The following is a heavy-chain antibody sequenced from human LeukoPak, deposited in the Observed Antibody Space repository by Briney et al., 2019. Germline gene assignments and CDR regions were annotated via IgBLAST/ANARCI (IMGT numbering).Heavy chain of an antibody. Sequence: PGGSLRLSCAASGFTFSSYGMHWVRQAPGKGLEWVAVISYDGSNKYYADSVKGRFTISRDNSKNTLYLQMNSLRAEDTAVYYCAKVHYYGSGSYYYFDYWGQGTLVTVSS. D-gene: IGHD3-10*01. V-gene: IGHV3-30*18. CDR1: GFTFSSYG. CDR3: AKVHYYGSGSYYYFDY. CDR2: ISYDGSNK. J-gene: IGHJ4*02.